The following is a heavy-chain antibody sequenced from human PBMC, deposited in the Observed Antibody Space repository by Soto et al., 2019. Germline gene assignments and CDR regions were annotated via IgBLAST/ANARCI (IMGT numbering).Heavy chain of an antibody. D-gene: IGHD1-20*01. CDR1: GGSFRNYY. V-gene: IGHV4-34*01. J-gene: IGHJ5*02. Sequence: SETLCLTCGGYGGSFRNYYWIWVRQPPGKGLEWIGEVNHSGEATYNPSLQSRITISLDTSNNQFSLKMTSVTAADTAMYFCTRAERFQRYWFYPCGQGTQVSV. CDR3: TRAERFQRYWFYP. CDR2: VNHSGEA.